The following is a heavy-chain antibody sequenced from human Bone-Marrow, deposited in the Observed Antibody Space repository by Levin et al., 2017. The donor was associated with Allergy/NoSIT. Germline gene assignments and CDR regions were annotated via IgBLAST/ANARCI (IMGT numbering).Heavy chain of an antibody. V-gene: IGHV4-39*01. CDR1: GGSINRSSYF. CDR2: VYYSGTS. CDR3: ARHAGRADDILTLVVEF. Sequence: SETLSLTCSVSGGSINRSSYFWGWIRQSPGTGLEWIGSVYYSGTSYYNSSLKSRVTISVDTSNNQFSLNLRSVTAADSAVYYCARHAGRADDILTLVVEFWGQGTVVTVSS. D-gene: IGHD3-9*01. J-gene: IGHJ4*02.